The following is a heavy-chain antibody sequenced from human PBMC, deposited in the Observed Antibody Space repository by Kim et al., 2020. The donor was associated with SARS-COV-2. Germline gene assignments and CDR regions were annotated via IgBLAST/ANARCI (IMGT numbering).Heavy chain of an antibody. CDR2: ISSSSFYI. CDR3: ARDRGGWIQLWYTDAFDI. J-gene: IGHJ3*02. D-gene: IGHD5-18*01. Sequence: GGSLRLSCAASGFTFSSYSMNWVRQAPGKGLEWVSSISSSSFYIYYADSVKGRFTISRDNAKNSLYLQMNSLRAEDTAVYYCARDRGGWIQLWYTDAFDIGGQGTMVTVSS. CDR1: GFTFSSYS. V-gene: IGHV3-21*01.